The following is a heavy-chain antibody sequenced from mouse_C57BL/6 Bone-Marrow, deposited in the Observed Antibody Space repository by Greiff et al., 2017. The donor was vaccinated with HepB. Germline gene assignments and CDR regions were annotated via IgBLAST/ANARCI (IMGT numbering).Heavy chain of an antibody. D-gene: IGHD2-4*01. V-gene: IGHV1-42*01. CDR1: GYSFTGYY. J-gene: IGHJ3*01. Sequence: VQLQQSGPELVKPGASVKISCKASGYSFTGYYMNWVKQSPEKSLEWIGEIIPSTGGTTYNQKFKAKATLTVDKSSSTTYMQLKSLTSEDSAVYYCARGPLYYDYHFAYWGQGTLVTVSA. CDR3: ARGPLYYDYHFAY. CDR2: IIPSTGGT.